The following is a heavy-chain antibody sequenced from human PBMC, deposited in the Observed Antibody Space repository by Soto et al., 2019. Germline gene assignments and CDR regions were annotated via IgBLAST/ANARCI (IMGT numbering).Heavy chain of an antibody. CDR1: GGSISSSSYY. J-gene: IGHJ4*02. CDR2: ISYSGST. V-gene: IGHV4-39*01. Sequence: QLQLQESGPGLVKPSETLSLTCTVSGGSISSSSYYWAWIRQPPGKGLAWIGSISYSGSTYYNPSLKSRVTISVDTSKNQFSLTLSSVTAADTAVYYFASHTPAISISHHWGQGTLVTVSS. D-gene: IGHD2-15*01. CDR3: ASHTPAISISHH.